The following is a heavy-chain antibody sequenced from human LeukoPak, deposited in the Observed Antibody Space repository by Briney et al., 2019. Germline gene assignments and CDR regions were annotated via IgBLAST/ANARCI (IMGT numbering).Heavy chain of an antibody. CDR2: IYNSGST. V-gene: IGHV4-4*07. CDR1: GGSISSYY. CDR3: ARSAFLVTAPGLYYFDY. Sequence: SETLSPTCTVSGGSISSYYWSWIRQPAGKGLEWIWHIYNSGSTNYNSSLKGRVTMSVATSKNQFSLHLSSVTAADTAVYYCARSAFLVTAPGLYYFDYWGQGTLVAVSS. J-gene: IGHJ4*02. D-gene: IGHD6-13*01.